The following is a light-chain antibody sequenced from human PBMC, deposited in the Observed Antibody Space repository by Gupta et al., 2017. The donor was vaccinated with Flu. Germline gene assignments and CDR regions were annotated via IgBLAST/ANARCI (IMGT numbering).Light chain of an antibody. CDR1: SSDIGGDNY. CDR2: DDS. V-gene: IGLV2-14*03. Sequence: ITSSCNGSSSDIGGDNYVSWYQQQPGTAPKLLIFDDSNRPSGVPDRFSGSKSGTTASLTITGLQAEDEADYYCKSYENTHAHWVFGGGTKLTVL. CDR3: KSYENTHAHWV. J-gene: IGLJ3*02.